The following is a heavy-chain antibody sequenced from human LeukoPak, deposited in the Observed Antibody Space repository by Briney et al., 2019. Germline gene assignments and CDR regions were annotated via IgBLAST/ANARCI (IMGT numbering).Heavy chain of an antibody. D-gene: IGHD6-13*01. CDR1: GGSISSNGYY. V-gene: IGHV4-39*01. J-gene: IGHJ5*02. Sequence: SETLSLTCTVSGGSISSNGYYWAWIRQPPGKGLDWIGSVYSSGTTWYNSSLKSRVTIFVDTSRNQFSLNLRSVTAADTAVYYCATSQYPIAAADNWFDPWGQGTLVTVSS. CDR3: ATSQYPIAAADNWFDP. CDR2: VYSSGTT.